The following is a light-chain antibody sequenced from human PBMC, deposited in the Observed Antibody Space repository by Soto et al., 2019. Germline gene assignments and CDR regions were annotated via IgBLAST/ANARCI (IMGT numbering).Light chain of an antibody. V-gene: IGLV1-51*01. CDR1: TSNIGNNF. CDR3: GTWDSSLSVVV. Sequence: QSVLTQPPSVSAAPGQKVTVSCSGATSNIGNNFVSWYQQLPGTAPNLLIYDDTKRPSGIPDRFSGSKSGTSATLGITGLQTGDEADYYCGTWDSSLSVVVFGGGTKLTVL. CDR2: DDT. J-gene: IGLJ2*01.